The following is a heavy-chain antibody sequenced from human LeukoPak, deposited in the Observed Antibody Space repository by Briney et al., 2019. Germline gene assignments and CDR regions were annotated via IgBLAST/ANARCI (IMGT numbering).Heavy chain of an antibody. CDR1: GYTFTGYY. CDR3: ARVFLGYCSSTSCYSFDY. CDR2: INPNSGGT. Sequence: ASVTVSCKASGYTFTGYYMHWVRQAPGQGLEWMGRINPNSGGTNYAQKFQGRVTMTRDTSISTAYMELSRLRSDDTAVYYCARVFLGYCSSTSCYSFDYWGQGTLVTVSS. J-gene: IGHJ4*02. V-gene: IGHV1-2*06. D-gene: IGHD2-2*01.